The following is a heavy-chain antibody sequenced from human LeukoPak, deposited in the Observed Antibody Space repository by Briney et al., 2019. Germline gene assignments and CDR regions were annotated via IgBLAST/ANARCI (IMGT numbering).Heavy chain of an antibody. J-gene: IGHJ4*02. D-gene: IGHD6-19*01. CDR1: GFTFGDYA. V-gene: IGHV3-49*04. CDR2: IRSKAYGGTT. Sequence: PGGSLRLSCTASGFTFGDYAMSWVRQAPGKRLEWVGFIRSKAYGGTTEYAASLKGRFTISSDDSKSLAYLQMNSLKTEDTAVYYCTRAHRGSGWTFDYWGQGTLVTVSS. CDR3: TRAHRGSGWTFDY.